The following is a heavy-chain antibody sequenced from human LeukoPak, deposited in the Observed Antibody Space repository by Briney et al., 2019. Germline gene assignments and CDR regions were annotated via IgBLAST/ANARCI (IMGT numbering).Heavy chain of an antibody. CDR1: GFTFDDYG. Sequence: GGSLRLSCAASGFTFDDYGMSWVRQAPGKGLEWVSGINWNGGSTGYADSVKGRFTISRDNAKNSLYLQMNSLRAEDTALYYCARDNLRSGSYPHDYWGQGTLVTVPS. CDR2: INWNGGST. J-gene: IGHJ4*02. D-gene: IGHD1-26*01. CDR3: ARDNLRSGSYPHDY. V-gene: IGHV3-20*04.